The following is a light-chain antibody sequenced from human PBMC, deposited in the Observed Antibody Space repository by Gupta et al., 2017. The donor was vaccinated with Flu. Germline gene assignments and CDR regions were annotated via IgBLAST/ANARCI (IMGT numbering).Light chain of an antibody. CDR2: LGS. V-gene: IGKV2-28*01. J-gene: IGKJ1*01. Sequence: EIVMTQSPLYLPVTPGEPASISCRSSQSFLNNNGNNYLDWYLQKPGQSPQLLIYLGSNRASGVPDRFSGSGSGTDFTLKISRVEAEDVGVYYCMQALQTPRTFGQGTKVEIK. CDR1: QSFLNNNGNNY. CDR3: MQALQTPRT.